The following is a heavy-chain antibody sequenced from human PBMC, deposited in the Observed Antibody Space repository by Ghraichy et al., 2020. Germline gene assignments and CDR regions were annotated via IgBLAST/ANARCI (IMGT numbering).Heavy chain of an antibody. J-gene: IGHJ4*02. V-gene: IGHV4-59*01. Sequence: SETLSLTCTVSGGSISSYYWSWIRQPPGKGLEWIGYIYYSGSTNYNPSLKSRVTISVDTSKNQFSLKLSSVTAADTAVYYCARSRIVGATTCYFDYWGQGTLVTVSS. CDR2: IYYSGST. CDR1: GGSISSYY. CDR3: ARSRIVGATTCYFDY. D-gene: IGHD1-26*01.